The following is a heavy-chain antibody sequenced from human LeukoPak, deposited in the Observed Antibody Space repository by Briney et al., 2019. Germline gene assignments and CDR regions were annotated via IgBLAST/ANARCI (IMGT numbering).Heavy chain of an antibody. CDR3: AIRYSSSWYSDAFDI. Sequence: SETVSLSCTVSGYSISSGYYWGWIRQPPGKGLEWIGSIYRTGSTSWIGSIYQSGTTSYNPSLGSRVTVSVDTSKNQFLLKLTSVVATDTAMYYCAIRYSSSWYSDAFDIWGQGTMVTVSA. D-gene: IGHD6-13*01. CDR2: IYQSGTT. J-gene: IGHJ3*02. V-gene: IGHV4-38-2*02. CDR1: GYSISSGYY.